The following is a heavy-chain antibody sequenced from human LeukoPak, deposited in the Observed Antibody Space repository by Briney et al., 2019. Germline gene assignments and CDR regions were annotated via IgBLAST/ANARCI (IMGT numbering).Heavy chain of an antibody. Sequence: SEALSLTCTVSGYSISSVYYWGWIRQPPGKGLEWIGSIYHSGSTYYNPSLKSRVTISVDTSKNQFSLKLSSVTAADTAVYYCARVRNTESNPYGAFDIWGQGTMVTVSS. J-gene: IGHJ3*02. CDR2: IYHSGST. D-gene: IGHD2/OR15-2a*01. CDR3: ARVRNTESNPYGAFDI. CDR1: GYSISSVYY. V-gene: IGHV4-38-2*02.